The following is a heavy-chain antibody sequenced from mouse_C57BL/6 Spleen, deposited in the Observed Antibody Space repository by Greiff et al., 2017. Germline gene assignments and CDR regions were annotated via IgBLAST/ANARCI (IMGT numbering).Heavy chain of an antibody. D-gene: IGHD2-5*01. J-gene: IGHJ3*01. V-gene: IGHV14-4*01. CDR2: IDPENGDT. CDR3: TTYSIFAY. CDR1: GFNIKDDY. Sequence: VQLKQSGAELVRPGASVKLSCTASGFNIKDDYMHWVKQRPEQGLEWIGWIDPENGDTEYASKFQGKATITADTSSNTAYLQLSSLTSEDTAVYYCTTYSIFAYWGQGTLVTVSA.